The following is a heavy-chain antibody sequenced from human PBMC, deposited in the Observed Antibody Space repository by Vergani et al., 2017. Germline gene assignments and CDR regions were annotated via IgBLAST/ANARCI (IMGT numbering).Heavy chain of an antibody. J-gene: IGHJ6*03. V-gene: IGHV4-59*01. CDR1: GGSIGSYY. Sequence: QVQLQESGPGLVKPSETLSLTCTVSGGSIGSYYWSWIRQPPGKGLEWIGYIYYSGSTNYNPSLKSRVTISVDTSKNQFSLKLSSVTAADTAVYYCGSSTQGYYYYYMDVWGKGTTVTVSS. D-gene: IGHD2-2*01. CDR2: IYYSGST. CDR3: GSSTQGYYYYYMDV.